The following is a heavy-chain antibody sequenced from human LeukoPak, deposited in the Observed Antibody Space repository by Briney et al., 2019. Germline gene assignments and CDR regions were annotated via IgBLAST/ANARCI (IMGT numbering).Heavy chain of an antibody. CDR3: ARGHSRRAGMDV. CDR2: INPNSGGT. J-gene: IGHJ6*02. CDR1: GYTFTGYY. V-gene: IGHV1-2*04. Sequence: ASVKVSCKASGYTFTGYYMHWVRQAPGQGLEWMGWINPNSGGTNYAQKFQGWVTMTRDTSISTAYMELSKLRSDDTAVYYCARGHSRRAGMDVWGQGTTVTVSS. D-gene: IGHD6-13*01.